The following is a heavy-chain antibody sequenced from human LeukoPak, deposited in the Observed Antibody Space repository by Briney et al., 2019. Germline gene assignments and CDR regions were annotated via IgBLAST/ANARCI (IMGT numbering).Heavy chain of an antibody. J-gene: IGHJ5*02. V-gene: IGHV4-38-2*02. CDR1: GYSISSGYY. CDR2: SGST. Sequence: SETLSLTCTVSGYSISSGYYWGWIRQPPGKGLEWIGSGSTYYNPSLKSRVTISVDTSKNQFSLKLSSVTAADTAVYYCARSSMVRGVMHSGWFDPWGQGTLVTVSS. CDR3: ARSSMVRGVMHSGWFDP. D-gene: IGHD3-10*01.